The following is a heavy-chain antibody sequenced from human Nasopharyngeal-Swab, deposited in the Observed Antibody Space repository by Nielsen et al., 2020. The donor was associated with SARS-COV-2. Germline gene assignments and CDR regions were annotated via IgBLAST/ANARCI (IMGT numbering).Heavy chain of an antibody. CDR3: TTDFWSGSAIDY. J-gene: IGHJ4*02. D-gene: IGHD3-3*01. CDR2: LSGSGGNT. CDR1: GFTFSSYA. V-gene: IGHV3-23*01. Sequence: GESLKISCAASGFTFSSYAMSWVRQAPGKGLEWVSALSGSGGNTYYADAVKGRFTISRDNSKNTLYLQMNSLKTEDTAVYYCTTDFWSGSAIDYWGQGTLVTVSS.